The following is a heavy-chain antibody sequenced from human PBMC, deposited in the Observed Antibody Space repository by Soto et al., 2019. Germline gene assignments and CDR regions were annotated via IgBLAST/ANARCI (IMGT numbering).Heavy chain of an antibody. D-gene: IGHD4-17*01. J-gene: IGHJ4*02. Sequence: EVQLLESGGGLVQPGGSLRLSCAASGFTFSSYAMSWVRQAPGKGLEWVSAISGSGGSTYYADSVKGRFTISRDNSKNTLDLQMNSLRAEDTAVYYCAKDPPPRTVPDDPIDYWGQGTLVTVSS. CDR3: AKDPPPRTVPDDPIDY. V-gene: IGHV3-23*01. CDR2: ISGSGGST. CDR1: GFTFSSYA.